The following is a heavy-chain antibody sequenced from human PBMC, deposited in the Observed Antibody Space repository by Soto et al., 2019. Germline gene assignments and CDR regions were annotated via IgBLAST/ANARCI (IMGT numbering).Heavy chain of an antibody. CDR3: AKGLVATISYYYMDV. Sequence: GGSLRLSCAASGFTFSSYGMHWVRQAPGKGLEWVAVISYDGSNKYYADSVKGRFTISRDNSKNTLYLQMNSLRAEDTAVYYCAKGLVATISYYYMDVWGKGTTVTVSS. D-gene: IGHD5-12*01. CDR1: GFTFSSYG. V-gene: IGHV3-30*18. J-gene: IGHJ6*03. CDR2: ISYDGSNK.